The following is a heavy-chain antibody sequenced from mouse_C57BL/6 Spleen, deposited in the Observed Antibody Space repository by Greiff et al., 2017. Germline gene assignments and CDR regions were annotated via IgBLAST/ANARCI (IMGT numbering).Heavy chain of an antibody. CDR1: GYSITSGYY. CDR2: ISYDGSN. CDR3: ARDGPYFDY. V-gene: IGHV3-6*01. Sequence: EVQLQESVPGLVKPSQSLSLTFSVTGYSITSGYYWNWIRQFPGNKLEWMGYISYDGSNNSNPSLKNRISSTRETSKNQFFLKLNSVTTEDTATDYGARDGPYFDYWGQGTTLTVSS. J-gene: IGHJ2*01.